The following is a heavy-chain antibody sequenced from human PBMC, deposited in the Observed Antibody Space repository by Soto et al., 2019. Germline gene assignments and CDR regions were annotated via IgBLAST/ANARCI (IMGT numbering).Heavy chain of an antibody. CDR1: GGTFSSYA. CDR3: ARALSDRNAFDY. CDR2: VIPIFGTA. J-gene: IGHJ4*02. V-gene: IGHV1-69*06. D-gene: IGHD1-1*01. Sequence: GASVKVSCKASGGTFSSYAISWVRQAPGQGLEWMGGVIPIFGTANYAQKFQDRVTITADKSTSTAYMELSSLGSEDTAVYYCARALSDRNAFDYWGQGTLVTVSS.